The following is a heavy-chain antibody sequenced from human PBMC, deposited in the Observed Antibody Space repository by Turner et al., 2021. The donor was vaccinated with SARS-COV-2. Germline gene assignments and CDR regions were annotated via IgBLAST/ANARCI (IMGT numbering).Heavy chain of an antibody. D-gene: IGHD3-22*01. Sequence: QVQLVETGGGVVQPGRSVRLACAATGFTYSSCGMHWVRQAPGKGLEWVAVISYNGSDKYYADSVKGRFTISRDNSKNTLYLQMNSLRAEDTAVYYCARDGSGYYDSSGLLDYWGQGTLVTVSS. J-gene: IGHJ4*02. CDR2: ISYNGSDK. CDR1: GFTYSSCG. CDR3: ARDGSGYYDSSGLLDY. V-gene: IGHV3-30*03.